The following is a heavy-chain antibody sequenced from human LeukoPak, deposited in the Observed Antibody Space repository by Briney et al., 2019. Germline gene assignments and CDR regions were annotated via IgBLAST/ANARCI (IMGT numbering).Heavy chain of an antibody. J-gene: IGHJ5*02. Sequence: SETLSLTCTVSGGSIRSYYWSWIRQPPGKGLEWIGYIYHSGSTNYNPSLISRVTISVDTSKNQFSLELSSVTAADTAVYYCARDLQDVEYSSGWGHWNWFDPWGQGTLVTVSS. D-gene: IGHD6-19*01. CDR3: ARDLQDVEYSSGWGHWNWFDP. CDR2: IYHSGST. CDR1: GGSIRSYY. V-gene: IGHV4-59*01.